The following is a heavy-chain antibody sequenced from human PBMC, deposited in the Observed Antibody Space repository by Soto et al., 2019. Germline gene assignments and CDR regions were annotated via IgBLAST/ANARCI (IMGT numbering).Heavy chain of an antibody. Sequence: QVQLVESGGGVVQPGRSLRLSCAASGFTFSSYGMHWVRQAPGKGLEWVAVISYDGSNKYYADSVKGRFTISRDNSKNTLYLQMNSLRAEDTAVYYCAKGNDNGDYWLDYWGQGTLVTVSS. CDR3: AKGNDNGDYWLDY. V-gene: IGHV3-30*18. D-gene: IGHD4-17*01. CDR1: GFTFSSYG. CDR2: ISYDGSNK. J-gene: IGHJ4*02.